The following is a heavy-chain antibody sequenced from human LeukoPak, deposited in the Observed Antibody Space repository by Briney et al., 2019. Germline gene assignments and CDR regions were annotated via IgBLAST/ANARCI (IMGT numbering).Heavy chain of an antibody. D-gene: IGHD2-15*01. Sequence: GGSLRLSCEGSAFIFSGHWMNWVRQTPGKGLVWVASIKEDGSERQYVDSVKDRFSISRDNTKGSLFLQLNSLRAEDTAVYYCARDLRYCSGGSCYVNWFDPWGQGTLVTVSS. CDR1: AFIFSGHW. CDR3: ARDLRYCSGGSCYVNWFDP. J-gene: IGHJ5*02. CDR2: IKEDGSER. V-gene: IGHV3-7*03.